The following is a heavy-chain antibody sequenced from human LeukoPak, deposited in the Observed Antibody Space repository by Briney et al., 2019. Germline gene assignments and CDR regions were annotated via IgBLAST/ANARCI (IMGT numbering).Heavy chain of an antibody. CDR1: GLTFSNSW. D-gene: IGHD5-12*01. CDR3: ARDLGLRGST. Sequence: GGSLRLSCEASGLTFSNSWMHWVRQIPGKGLVWVSRMYGDMRDISYADSVKGRFTISRDNAKNTVYLQMNSLRGEDTAVYYCARDLGLRGSTWGQGTLVIVSS. J-gene: IGHJ5*02. V-gene: IGHV3-74*01. CDR2: MYGDMRDI.